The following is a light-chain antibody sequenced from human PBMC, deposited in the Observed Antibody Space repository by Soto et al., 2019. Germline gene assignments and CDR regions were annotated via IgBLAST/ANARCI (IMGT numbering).Light chain of an antibody. V-gene: IGLV1-51*01. CDR3: ATWDSSLRAYV. CDR1: TSNIGNNY. Sequence: QSVLTQPPSVSAAPGQKVTISCSGSTSNIGNNYVSWYQHLPGAAPKLLIYDYNRRPSGIPDRFSGSRSGTLATLGITGLQTGDEADYYCATWDSSLRAYVFGAGTSSPS. J-gene: IGLJ1*01. CDR2: DYN.